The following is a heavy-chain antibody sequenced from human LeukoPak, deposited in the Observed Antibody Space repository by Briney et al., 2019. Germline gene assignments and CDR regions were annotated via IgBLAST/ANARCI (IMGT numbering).Heavy chain of an antibody. CDR1: GYTFTGYY. J-gene: IGHJ4*02. CDR3: ASSKVGATLGDY. CDR2: INPNSGGT. D-gene: IGHD1-26*01. Sequence: RASVKVSCKTSGYTFTGYYMHWVRQAPGQGLEWMGWINPNSGGTNYAQKFQGRVTMTRDTSISTAYMELSRLRSDDTAVYYCASSKVGATLGDYWGQGTLVTVSS. V-gene: IGHV1-2*02.